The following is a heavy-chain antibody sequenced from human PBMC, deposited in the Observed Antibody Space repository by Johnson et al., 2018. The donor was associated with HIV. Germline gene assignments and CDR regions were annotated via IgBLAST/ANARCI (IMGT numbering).Heavy chain of an antibody. D-gene: IGHD2-2*01. CDR3: ARDSASDAFDI. Sequence: VQLVESGGGLIQPGGSLRLSCAASGFSVSNNYMSWVRQAPGMGLEWVSGINWNGGSTGYADSVKGRFTISRDNAKNSLYLQMNSLRAGDTAVYYCARDSASDAFDIWGQGTMVTVSS. CDR2: INWNGGST. V-gene: IGHV3-20*04. J-gene: IGHJ3*02. CDR1: GFSVSNNY.